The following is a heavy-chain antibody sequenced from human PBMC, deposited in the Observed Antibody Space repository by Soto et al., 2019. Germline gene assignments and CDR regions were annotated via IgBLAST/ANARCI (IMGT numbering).Heavy chain of an antibody. CDR2: IIPVFGAA. D-gene: IGHD6-13*01. CDR1: GGTFTSYA. CDR3: ARAEISSPWYHAWFDP. J-gene: IGHJ5*02. V-gene: IGHV1-69*12. Sequence: QVQLVQSGAEVKKPGSSVKVSCKASGGTFTSYAISWVRQVPGQGLEWMGGIIPVFGAAHYAQRFQGRVTITADDSTRTAYLEQGSLRSDDTAVYYCARAEISSPWYHAWFDPWGQGTLVTVSS.